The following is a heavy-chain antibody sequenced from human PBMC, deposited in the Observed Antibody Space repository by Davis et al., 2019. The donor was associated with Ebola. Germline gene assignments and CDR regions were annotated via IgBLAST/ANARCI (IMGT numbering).Heavy chain of an antibody. D-gene: IGHD2-8*01. CDR3: AKVLIVLMVYAPLDY. V-gene: IGHV3-30*18. CDR2: ISYDGSNK. CDR1: GFTFSSNG. J-gene: IGHJ4*02. Sequence: GESLKISCAASGFTFSSNGMHWVRQAPGKGLEWVEVISYDGSNKYYADSVKGRFTISRDNSKNTLYLQMNSLRAEDTAVYYCAKVLIVLMVYAPLDYWGQGTLVTVSS.